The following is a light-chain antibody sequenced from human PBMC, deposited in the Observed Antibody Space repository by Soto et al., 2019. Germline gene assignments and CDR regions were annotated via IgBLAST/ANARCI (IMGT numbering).Light chain of an antibody. CDR3: HQRQYWPPIT. V-gene: IGKV3D-15*01. CDR2: GAS. CDR1: RSVSSN. J-gene: IGKJ5*01. Sequence: VDMRQSPDSLRVXPXXXXXLXXRASRSVSSNLAWYQQKPGQAPRLLIYGASTRATGIPARFSGSGSGTDFTLTISSLEPEDFAVYYCHQRQYWPPITFGQGTRLEI.